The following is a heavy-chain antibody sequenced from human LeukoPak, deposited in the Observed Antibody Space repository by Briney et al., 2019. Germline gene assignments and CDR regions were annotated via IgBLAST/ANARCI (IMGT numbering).Heavy chain of an antibody. CDR3: ARNRGYYYDSSGYLS. V-gene: IGHV4-39*07. CDR2: IYYSGST. Sequence: SETLSLTCTVSGGSISSSSCYWGWIRQPPGKGLEWIGSIYYSGSTYYNPSLKSRVTISVDTSKNQFSLKLSSVTAADTAVYYCARNRGYYYDSSGYLSWGQGTLVTVSS. J-gene: IGHJ5*02. CDR1: GGSISSSSCY. D-gene: IGHD3-22*01.